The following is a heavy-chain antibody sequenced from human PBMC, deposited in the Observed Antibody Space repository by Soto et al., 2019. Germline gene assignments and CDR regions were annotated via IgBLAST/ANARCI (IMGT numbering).Heavy chain of an antibody. Sequence: SENLCHTCNITPGAITGYYCTCNRQSGGEGLEWIGRSYSSGSTNYNPSLKSRVTISLDTSMNYFSLRLSYLTAADTAGYYCARGQRFSDWFDPWGQGTLVTVSS. CDR1: PGAITGYY. CDR2: SYSSGST. V-gene: IGHV4-4*07. CDR3: ARGQRFSDWFDP. D-gene: IGHD3-3*01. J-gene: IGHJ5*02.